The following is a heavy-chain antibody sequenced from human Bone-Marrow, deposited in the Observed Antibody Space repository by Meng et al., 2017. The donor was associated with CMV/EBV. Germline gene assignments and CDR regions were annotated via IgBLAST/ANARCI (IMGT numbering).Heavy chain of an antibody. V-gene: IGHV1-2*02. D-gene: IGHD3-3*01. CDR1: GYTFTGYY. Sequence: ASVKVSCKASGYTFTGYYMHWVRQAPGQGLEWMGWINPNSGGTNYAQKFQGRVTMTRDTSISTAYMELSRLRSDDTAVYYCARGAVLRFLEWLHYYYYYGMDVWGQGTTVTVPS. CDR3: ARGAVLRFLEWLHYYYYYGMDV. J-gene: IGHJ6*02. CDR2: INPNSGGT.